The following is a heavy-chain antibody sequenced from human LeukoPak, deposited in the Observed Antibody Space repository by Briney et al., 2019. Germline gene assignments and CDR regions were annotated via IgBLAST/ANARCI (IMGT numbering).Heavy chain of an antibody. Sequence: ASVKVSCKASGYTFTSYGISWVRQAPGQGLEWMGWISAYNGNTNYAQKFQGRVTITADESTSTAYMELSSLRSEDTAVYYCAREWEVVGATTGAFDIWGQGTMVTVSS. J-gene: IGHJ3*02. CDR2: ISAYNGNT. D-gene: IGHD1-26*01. CDR3: AREWEVVGATTGAFDI. V-gene: IGHV1-18*01. CDR1: GYTFTSYG.